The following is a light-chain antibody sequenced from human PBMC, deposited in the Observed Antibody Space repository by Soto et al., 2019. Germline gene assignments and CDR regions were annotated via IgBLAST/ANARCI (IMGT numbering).Light chain of an antibody. CDR3: QQYGISPT. Sequence: EIVLTQSPGTLSLSPGERATLSCRSSHSVSSNYLAWYQQKPGQAPRLLIYDVSSRATGIPYRFSGSGSGTDFTLTISILEPVDFAVYYCQQYGISPTFGQGTKVEIK. V-gene: IGKV3-20*01. CDR1: HSVSSNY. CDR2: DVS. J-gene: IGKJ1*01.